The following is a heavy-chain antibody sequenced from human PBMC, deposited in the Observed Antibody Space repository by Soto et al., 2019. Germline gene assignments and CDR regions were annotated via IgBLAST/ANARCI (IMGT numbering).Heavy chain of an antibody. Sequence: QVPLVQSGAEVKKPGSSVKVSCKASGGIFSTYAITWLRQAPGQGLEWMGGIIPLFGTPNYAQRFQGRVTTTADESTSAAYMELGRLRSEETAVYYCARDRDDYGSGNYYNRIDFWGQGTLVTVSS. CDR2: IIPLFGTP. CDR1: GGIFSTYA. V-gene: IGHV1-69*01. J-gene: IGHJ4*02. D-gene: IGHD3-10*01. CDR3: ARDRDDYGSGNYYNRIDF.